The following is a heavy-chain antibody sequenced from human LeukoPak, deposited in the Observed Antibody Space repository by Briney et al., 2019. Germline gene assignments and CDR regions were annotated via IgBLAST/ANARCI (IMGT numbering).Heavy chain of an antibody. D-gene: IGHD4-11*01. CDR1: GGSISSGSYY. CDR3: ARAEGILQMDWFDP. J-gene: IGHJ5*02. CDR2: IYTSGST. Sequence: SETLSLTCTVSGGSISSGSYYWSWIRQPAGKGLEWIGRIYTSGSTNYNPSLKSRVTISVDMSKNQFSLKLSSVTAADTAVYYCARAEGILQMDWFDPWGQGTLVTVSS. V-gene: IGHV4-61*02.